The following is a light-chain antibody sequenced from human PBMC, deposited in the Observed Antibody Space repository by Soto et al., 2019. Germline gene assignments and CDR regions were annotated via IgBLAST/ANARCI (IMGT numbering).Light chain of an antibody. CDR3: CSVAGCRNV. CDR2: EVS. Sequence: QSALTQPDSASGSPGQSITISCSGTSIDVGAYNLVSWYQQFPGKAPKLMIFEVSQRPSGVSSRFSGSKSGSTASLTISGLQADDEADYYCCSVAGCRNVFGQGTKVTVL. CDR1: SIDVGAYNL. J-gene: IGLJ1*01. V-gene: IGLV2-23*02.